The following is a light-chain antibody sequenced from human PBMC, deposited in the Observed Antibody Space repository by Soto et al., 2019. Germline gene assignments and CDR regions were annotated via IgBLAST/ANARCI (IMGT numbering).Light chain of an antibody. J-gene: IGKJ5*01. Sequence: QMTQSPSCLSASVGDRNPINCRASRDISNYLAWYQQKPGKVPKLLIYAASTLQSGVPSRFSGSGSGTDFTLTISSLQPEDVATYYCQKYNSAPRTFGQGTRLEIK. CDR2: AAS. CDR1: RDISNY. CDR3: QKYNSAPRT. V-gene: IGKV1-27*01.